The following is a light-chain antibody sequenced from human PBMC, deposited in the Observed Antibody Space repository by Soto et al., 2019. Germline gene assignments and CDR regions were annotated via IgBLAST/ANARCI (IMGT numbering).Light chain of an antibody. CDR3: QQYGSLPWT. V-gene: IGKV3-20*01. CDR2: GAS. J-gene: IGKJ1*01. Sequence: EIVLTQSPGTLSLSPGERATLSCRASQSVSSSFLAWYQQKPGQAPRLLIYGASSRATGIPDRFSGSGSGTDFTLTISRLEPEDFAVYYCQQYGSLPWTFGQGTKVEIE. CDR1: QSVSSSF.